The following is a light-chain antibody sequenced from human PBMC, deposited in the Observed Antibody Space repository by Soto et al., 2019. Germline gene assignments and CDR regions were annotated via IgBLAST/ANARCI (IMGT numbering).Light chain of an antibody. CDR2: LGS. J-gene: IGKJ2*01. V-gene: IGKV2-28*01. CDR1: HSLLHSNGFNY. Sequence: IVMSQSPLSLTVTPGQPASISCRSSHSLLHSNGFNYLDWYLQKPGQPPHLLIYLGSYRASGVPDRFRGSGSGTEFTLSMTRVEAEDVGVFYCMQALETPPTFGQGTK. CDR3: MQALETPPT.